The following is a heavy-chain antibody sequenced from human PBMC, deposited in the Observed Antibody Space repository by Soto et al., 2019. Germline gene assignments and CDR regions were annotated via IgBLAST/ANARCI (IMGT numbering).Heavy chain of an antibody. V-gene: IGHV4-59*08. CDR1: GGSISSYY. Sequence: PSETLSLTCTVSGGSISSYYWSWIRRPPGKGLEWIGYIYHGGSPIYNPSLKSRVTISIDTSKNQFSLKLISVTAADTAVYSCARHGSSRSFDYWGQGTLVTVSS. D-gene: IGHD6-13*01. CDR3: ARHGSSRSFDY. J-gene: IGHJ4*02. CDR2: IYHGGSP.